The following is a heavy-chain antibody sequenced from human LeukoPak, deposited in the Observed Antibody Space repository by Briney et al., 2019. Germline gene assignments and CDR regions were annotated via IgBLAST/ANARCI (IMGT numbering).Heavy chain of an antibody. Sequence: ASVKVSCKASGYTFTNYGISWVRQAPGQGLEWMGWITTYNGNTYYAQKLQGRVTMTADTSTSTAYMERRSLRSDDTAVYYCARLSPPIASFCSGGTCYSGGFDPWGQGTLVTVSS. V-gene: IGHV1-18*01. CDR2: ITTYNGNT. J-gene: IGHJ5*02. D-gene: IGHD2-15*01. CDR1: GYTFTNYG. CDR3: ARLSPPIASFCSGGTCYSGGFDP.